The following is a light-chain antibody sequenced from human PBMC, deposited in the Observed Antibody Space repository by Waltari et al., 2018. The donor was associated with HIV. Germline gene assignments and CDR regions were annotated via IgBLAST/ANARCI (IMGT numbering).Light chain of an antibody. CDR3: QQYDNIPPLFT. Sequence: DIQLTQSPSSLSASVGDRVTITCQASQDISNYLNWYQQKQGKAPKLLIYDASNLETGVPSRFSGSGSGTDFTFTISSLQPEDIATYYCQQYDNIPPLFTFGPGPKWISN. CDR2: DAS. J-gene: IGKJ3*01. V-gene: IGKV1-33*01. CDR1: QDISNY.